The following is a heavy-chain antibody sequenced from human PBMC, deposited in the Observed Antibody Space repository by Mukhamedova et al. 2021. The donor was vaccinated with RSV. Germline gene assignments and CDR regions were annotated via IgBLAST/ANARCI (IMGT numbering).Heavy chain of an antibody. V-gene: IGHV3-23*01. J-gene: IGHJ3*02. CDR2: ISGTGYST. CDR3: AKVDNGIYYYASSGGIYWCAFDI. D-gene: IGHD3-22*01. Sequence: GKGLEWVAAISGTGYSTYSADSVRGRFTISRDNSKNTLYLQMNSLRAEDTAVYFCAKVDNGIYYYASSGGIYWCAFDIWGQGTM.